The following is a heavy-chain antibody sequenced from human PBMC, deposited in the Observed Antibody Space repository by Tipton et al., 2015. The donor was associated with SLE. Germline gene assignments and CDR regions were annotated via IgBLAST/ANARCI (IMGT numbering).Heavy chain of an antibody. J-gene: IGHJ4*02. V-gene: IGHV3-30*14. CDR1: GFTFSTYA. CDR2: ISYDGSKK. Sequence: SLRLSCAASGFTFSTYAMHWVRQAPGKGLEWVAVISYDGSKKYYADSVKGRFTISSDNSKNTLYLQMNSLRAEDTAVYYCARDPRYCSGGSCYPYYFDYWGQGTLVTVSS. CDR3: ARDPRYCSGGSCYPYYFDY. D-gene: IGHD2-15*01.